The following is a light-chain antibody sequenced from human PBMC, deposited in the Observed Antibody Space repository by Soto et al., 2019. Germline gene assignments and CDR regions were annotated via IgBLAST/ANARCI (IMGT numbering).Light chain of an antibody. J-gene: IGLJ3*02. Sequence: QSALTQPASVSGSPGQSITISCTGTSTDVGGYNFVSWYQQHPGKAPKLMIYDVSHRPSGVSNRFSGSKSGNTASLTISGLQAEDEADYYCSSYTSSGTVVFGGGTKLTVL. CDR1: STDVGGYNF. CDR3: SSYTSSGTVV. V-gene: IGLV2-14*01. CDR2: DVS.